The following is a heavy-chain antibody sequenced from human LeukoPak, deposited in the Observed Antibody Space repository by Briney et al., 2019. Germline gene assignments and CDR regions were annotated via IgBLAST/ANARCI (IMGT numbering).Heavy chain of an antibody. CDR1: GYTFTSYY. V-gene: IGHV1-46*01. D-gene: IGHD4-17*01. Sequence: ASVKVSCKASGYTFTSYYMHWVRQAPGQGLEWMGIINPSGGSTSYAQKLQGRVTMTTDTSTSTAYMELRSLRSDDTAVYYCARETPDYGEPFDYWGQGTLVTVSS. J-gene: IGHJ4*02. CDR3: ARETPDYGEPFDY. CDR2: INPSGGST.